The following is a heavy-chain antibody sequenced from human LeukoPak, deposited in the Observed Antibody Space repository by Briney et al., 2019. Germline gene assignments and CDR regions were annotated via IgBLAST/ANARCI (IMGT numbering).Heavy chain of an antibody. Sequence: PGGSLRLSCAASGFTFSSYSMNWVRQAPGKGLEWVSSISSSSSYIYYADSVKGRFTISRDNAKSSLYLQMNSLRAEDTAVYYCARGGSRGIAAAGSPAIYYYYGMDVWGQGTTVTVSS. CDR2: ISSSSSYI. V-gene: IGHV3-21*01. J-gene: IGHJ6*02. CDR3: ARGGSRGIAAAGSPAIYYYYGMDV. D-gene: IGHD6-13*01. CDR1: GFTFSSYS.